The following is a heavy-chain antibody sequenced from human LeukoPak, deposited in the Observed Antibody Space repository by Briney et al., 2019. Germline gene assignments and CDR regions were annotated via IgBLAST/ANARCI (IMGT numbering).Heavy chain of an antibody. CDR1: GYTFTSYG. Sequence: ASVKVPCKASGYTFTSYGISWVRQAPGQGLEWMGWISAYNGNTNYAQKLQGRVTMTTDTSTSTAYMELRSLRSDDTAVYYCARDLYSSSWEYNWFDPWGQGTLVTVSS. D-gene: IGHD6-13*01. J-gene: IGHJ5*02. V-gene: IGHV1-18*01. CDR3: ARDLYSSSWEYNWFDP. CDR2: ISAYNGNT.